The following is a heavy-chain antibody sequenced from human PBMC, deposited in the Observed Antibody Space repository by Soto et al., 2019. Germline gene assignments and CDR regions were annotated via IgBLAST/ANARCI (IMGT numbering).Heavy chain of an antibody. CDR1: GYTFTSYY. CDR3: ARSGHHQQWLDY. V-gene: IGHV1-46*01. Sequence: QVQLVQSGAEVTKPGASVKVSCKASGYTFTSYYMHLVRQAPGQGLEWMGIINPSGGSTSYAQKFQGRVTMTRDTATSPVYMELSSLRSEDTAVYYCARSGHHQQWLDYWGQGTLVTVSS. CDR2: INPSGGST. J-gene: IGHJ4*02. D-gene: IGHD6-19*01.